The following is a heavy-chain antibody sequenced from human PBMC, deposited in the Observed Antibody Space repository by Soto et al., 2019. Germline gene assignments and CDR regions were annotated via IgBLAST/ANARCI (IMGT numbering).Heavy chain of an antibody. V-gene: IGHV3-33*06. CDR3: AKDKKILEWAIFDY. CDR2: ICYSGSSK. J-gene: IGHJ4*02. Sequence: GGSLRLSCAASGFTFSSYAMHWVRQAPGKGLEWVAAICYSGSSKYYADSVKGRFTISRDNSKNTLYLQMNSLRAEDTAVYYCAKDKKILEWAIFDYWGQGTLVTVSS. CDR1: GFTFSSYA. D-gene: IGHD3-3*01.